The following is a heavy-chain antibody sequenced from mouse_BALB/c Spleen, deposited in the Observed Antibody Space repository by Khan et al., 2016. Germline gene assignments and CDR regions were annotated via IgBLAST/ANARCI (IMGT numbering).Heavy chain of an antibody. V-gene: IGHV3-2*02. D-gene: IGHD1-1*01. Sequence: EVQLQESGPGLVKPSQSLSLTCTVTVYSITSDYAWNWIRQFPGNKLEWMGYISYSGSTSYNPSLKSRISITRDTSKNQFFLQLNSVTTEDTATYYCASYYYGSSYWFAYWGQGTLVTVSA. CDR2: ISYSGST. CDR3: ASYYYGSSYWFAY. CDR1: VYSITSDYA. J-gene: IGHJ3*01.